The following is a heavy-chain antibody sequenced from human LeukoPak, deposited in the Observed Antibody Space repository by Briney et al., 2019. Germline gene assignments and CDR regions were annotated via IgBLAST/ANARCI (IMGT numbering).Heavy chain of an antibody. CDR1: GYTFTSYG. Sequence: SSVKVSCKASGYTFTSYGISWVRQAPGQGLEWMGWISAYNGNTNYAQKLQGRVTMTTDTSTSTAYMELRSLRSDDTAVYYCARDTRYDYVWGSYRGYNWFDPWGQGTLVTVSS. CDR3: ARDTRYDYVWGSYRGYNWFDP. CDR2: ISAYNGNT. J-gene: IGHJ5*02. V-gene: IGHV1-18*01. D-gene: IGHD3-16*02.